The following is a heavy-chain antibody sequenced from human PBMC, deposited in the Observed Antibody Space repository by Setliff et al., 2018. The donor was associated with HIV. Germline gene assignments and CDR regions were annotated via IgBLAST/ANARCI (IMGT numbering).Heavy chain of an antibody. D-gene: IGHD3-22*01. CDR2: IDYSGST. Sequence: PSETLSLTCTVSGGSISEYYWSWIRQPPGKGLEWIGYIDYSGSTNYNASLKSRLTMSIDTSKSQFSLKLSSVTAADTAVYYCARLMRYYDSFWVLWRENYFDSWGRGTLVTVSS. V-gene: IGHV4-59*08. J-gene: IGHJ4*01. CDR3: ARLMRYYDSFWVLWRENYFDS. CDR1: GGSISEYY.